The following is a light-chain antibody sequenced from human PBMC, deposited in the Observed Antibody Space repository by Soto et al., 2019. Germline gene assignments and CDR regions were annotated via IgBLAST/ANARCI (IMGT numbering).Light chain of an antibody. Sequence: QSVLTQPASVSGSPGQSITISCTGTSSDVGGYNFVSWYQQHPGRVPKLLLYEVTSRPSGVSNRFSGSKSGNTASLTISGLQAEDAADYYCNSYASSGTLVFGTGTKVTVL. CDR1: SSDVGGYNF. J-gene: IGLJ1*01. CDR2: EVT. CDR3: NSYASSGTLV. V-gene: IGLV2-14*03.